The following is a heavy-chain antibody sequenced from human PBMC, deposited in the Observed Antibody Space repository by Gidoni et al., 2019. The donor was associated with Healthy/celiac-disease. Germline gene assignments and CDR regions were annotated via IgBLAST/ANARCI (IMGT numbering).Heavy chain of an antibody. CDR1: GGSFSGYY. D-gene: IGHD3-22*01. Sequence: QVQLQQWGAGLLKPSETLSLTCAVYGGSFSGYYWSWIRQPPGKGLEWIGEINHSGSTNYNPSLKSRVTISVDMSKNQFSLKLSSVTAADTAVYYCAREEVVVVITGGWFDPWGQGTLVTVSS. J-gene: IGHJ5*02. V-gene: IGHV4-34*01. CDR2: INHSGST. CDR3: AREEVVVVITGGWFDP.